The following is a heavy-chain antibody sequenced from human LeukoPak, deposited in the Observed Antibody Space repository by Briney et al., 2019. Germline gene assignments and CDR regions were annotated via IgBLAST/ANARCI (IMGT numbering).Heavy chain of an antibody. J-gene: IGHJ4*02. D-gene: IGHD1-26*01. CDR1: GYTFTSYF. Sequence: ASVKVSCKASGYTFTSYFMHWVRQAPGQGLEWLGMINPSGSTTTYAQKFQGRVTMTRDTSTSTAYMELSSLRSEDTAVYYCARSLVGAKRQTPFDYWGQGTLVTVSS. CDR3: ARSLVGAKRQTPFDY. CDR2: INPSGSTT. V-gene: IGHV1-46*01.